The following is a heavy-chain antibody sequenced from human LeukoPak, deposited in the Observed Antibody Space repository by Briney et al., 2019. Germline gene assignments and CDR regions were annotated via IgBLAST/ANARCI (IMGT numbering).Heavy chain of an antibody. CDR2: INTDGSIT. CDR1: GFTFSDYW. V-gene: IGHV3-74*01. J-gene: IGHJ4*02. D-gene: IGHD3-16*02. Sequence: PGGSLRLSCAASGFTFSDYWIHWVRQAPGKGLVWVSRINTDGSITNYADSVKGRFSISRDNAKNTLYLQMNNLRAEDTAVYSCAKAILWGSYRHDYWGQGILVTVSS. CDR3: AKAILWGSYRHDY.